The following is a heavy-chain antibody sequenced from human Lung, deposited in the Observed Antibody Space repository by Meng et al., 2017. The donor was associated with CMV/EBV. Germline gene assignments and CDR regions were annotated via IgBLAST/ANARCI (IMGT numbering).Heavy chain of an antibody. V-gene: IGHV1-2*02. CDR2: INPNSGVT. D-gene: IGHD3-22*01. CDR1: GYTFTDYY. CDR3: AREARGNSGFYYFFDY. J-gene: IGHJ4*01. Sequence: ASVXVSXKAFGYTFTDYYIHWVRQAPGQGLEWMGWINPNSGVTNYAQKFQGRVSMTRDMSISAAYMELSGLRSDDTAAFYCAREARGNSGFYYFFDYWWQRTLVTVSS.